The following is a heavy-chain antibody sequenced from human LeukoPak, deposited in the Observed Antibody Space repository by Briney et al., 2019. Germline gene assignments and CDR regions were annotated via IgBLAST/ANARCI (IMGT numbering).Heavy chain of an antibody. CDR2: ISGSGSGGST. Sequence: GGSLRLSCAASGFTFSSYAMSWVRQAPGKGLEWVSNISGSGSGGSTYYADSVKGRFTISRDNSKNTLYLQMNSLRAGDTAVYYCAKSGYNRFDYWGQGTLVTVSS. D-gene: IGHD5-24*01. J-gene: IGHJ4*02. CDR1: GFTFSSYA. V-gene: IGHV3-23*01. CDR3: AKSGYNRFDY.